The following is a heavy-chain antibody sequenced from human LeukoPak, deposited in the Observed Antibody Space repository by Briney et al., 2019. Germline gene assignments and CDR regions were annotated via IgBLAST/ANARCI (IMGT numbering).Heavy chain of an antibody. CDR3: ARNRPYDFWSGYLGGYYYYMDV. Sequence: ASVKVSRKASGYTFTSYDINWVRQATGQGLEWMGWMNPNSGNTGYAQKFQGRVTITRNTSISTAYMELSSLRSEDTAVYYCARNRPYDFWSGYLGGYYYYMDVWGKGTSVTVSS. D-gene: IGHD3-3*01. CDR1: GYTFTSYD. V-gene: IGHV1-8*03. J-gene: IGHJ6*03. CDR2: MNPNSGNT.